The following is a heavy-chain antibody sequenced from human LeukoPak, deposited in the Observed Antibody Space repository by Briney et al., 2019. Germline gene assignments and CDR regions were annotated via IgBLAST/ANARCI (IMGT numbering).Heavy chain of an antibody. J-gene: IGHJ3*02. CDR2: IRYDGSNK. Sequence: GGSLRLSCAASGFTFSSYGMHWVRQAPGKGLEWVAFIRYDGSNKYYADSAKGRFTISRDNSKNTLYLQMNSLRAEDTAVYYCAKLYDSSGSDAFDIWGQGTMVTVSS. D-gene: IGHD3-22*01. CDR1: GFTFSSYG. V-gene: IGHV3-30*02. CDR3: AKLYDSSGSDAFDI.